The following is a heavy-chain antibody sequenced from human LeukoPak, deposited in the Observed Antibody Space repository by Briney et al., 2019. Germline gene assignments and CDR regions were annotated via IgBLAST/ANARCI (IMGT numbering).Heavy chain of an antibody. Sequence: SETPSLTCTVSDDSISDYYRGWIRQPPGKGLEWIGYFYNSVRSTYNPSLKSRVTISADTSKNHFSLKLNSVTTADTAVYYCTRGAGWLIDYWGQGILVTVSS. CDR3: TRGAGWLIDY. CDR1: DDSISDYY. J-gene: IGHJ4*02. V-gene: IGHV4-59*01. CDR2: FYNSVRS. D-gene: IGHD3-16*01.